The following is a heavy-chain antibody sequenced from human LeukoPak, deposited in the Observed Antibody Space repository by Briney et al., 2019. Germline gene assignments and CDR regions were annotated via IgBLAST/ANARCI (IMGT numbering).Heavy chain of an antibody. D-gene: IGHD2-2*01. J-gene: IGHJ4*02. Sequence: SVKVSCKASGGTFSSYAISWVRQAPGQGLEWMGGIIPIFGTANYAQKFQGRVTITADESTSTAYMELSSLRSEDTAVYYCARSRMIVVVPAALDYWGQGTLVTVSS. V-gene: IGHV1-69*13. CDR3: ARSRMIVVVPAALDY. CDR2: IIPIFGTA. CDR1: GGTFSSYA.